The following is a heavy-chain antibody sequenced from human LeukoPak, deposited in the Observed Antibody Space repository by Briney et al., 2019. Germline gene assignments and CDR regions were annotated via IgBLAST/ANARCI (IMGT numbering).Heavy chain of an antibody. V-gene: IGHV4-39*07. Sequence: SETLSLTCTVSGGSISSSSYYWGWIRQPPGKGLEWIGRIYTSGSTNYNPSLKSRVTMSVDTSKNQFSLKLSSVTAADTAVYYCARDAGYCSGGSCRTAFDPWGQGTLVTVSS. CDR1: GGSISSSSYY. CDR3: ARDAGYCSGGSCRTAFDP. J-gene: IGHJ5*02. CDR2: IYTSGST. D-gene: IGHD2-15*01.